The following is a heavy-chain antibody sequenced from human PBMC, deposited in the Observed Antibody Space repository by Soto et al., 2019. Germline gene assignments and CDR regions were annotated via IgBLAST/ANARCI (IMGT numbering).Heavy chain of an antibody. CDR3: AIIDIVVVPAAKDFDY. CDR1: GFTFSSYA. Sequence: GGSLRLSCAASGFTFSSYAMSWVRQAPGKGLEWVSAISGSGGSTYYADSVKGRFTISRDNSKNTLYLQMNSLRAEDTAVYYCAIIDIVVVPAAKDFDYWGQGTLVTVSS. D-gene: IGHD2-2*01. CDR2: ISGSGGST. V-gene: IGHV3-23*01. J-gene: IGHJ4*02.